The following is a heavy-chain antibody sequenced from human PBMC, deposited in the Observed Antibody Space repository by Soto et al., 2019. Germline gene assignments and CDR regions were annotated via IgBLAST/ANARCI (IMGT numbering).Heavy chain of an antibody. D-gene: IGHD3-10*01. V-gene: IGHV4-39*01. CDR2: IYYSGST. J-gene: IGHJ6*02. Sequence: PSETLSLTCTVSGGSISSSSYYWGWIRQPPGKGLEWIGSIYYSGSTYYNPSLKSRVTISVDTSKNQFSLKLSSVTAADTAVYYCARDGSGSYWRYGMDVWGQGTTVTVSS. CDR1: GGSISSSSYY. CDR3: ARDGSGSYWRYGMDV.